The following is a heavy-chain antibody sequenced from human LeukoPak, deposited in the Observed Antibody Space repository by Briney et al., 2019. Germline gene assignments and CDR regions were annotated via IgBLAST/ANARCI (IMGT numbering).Heavy chain of an antibody. CDR3: ARWEQWLEYYFDY. J-gene: IGHJ4*02. D-gene: IGHD6-19*01. V-gene: IGHV4-39*07. Sequence: PSETLSLTCTVSGGSISSSSYYWGWIRQPPGKGLEWIGSIYYSGSTYYNPSLKSRVTISVDTSKNQFSLKLSSVTAADTAVYYCARWEQWLEYYFDYWGQGTLVTVSS. CDR2: IYYSGST. CDR1: GGSISSSSYY.